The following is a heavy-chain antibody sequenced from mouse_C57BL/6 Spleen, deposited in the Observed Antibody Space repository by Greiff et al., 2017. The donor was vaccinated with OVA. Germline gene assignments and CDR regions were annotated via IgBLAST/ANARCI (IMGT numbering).Heavy chain of an antibody. D-gene: IGHD1-1*02. J-gene: IGHJ1*03. V-gene: IGHV1-18*01. CDR3: ARCYGRGYFDV. Sequence: VQLQQSGPELVKPGASVKIPCKASGYTFTDYNMDWVKQSHGKSLEWIGDINPNNGGTIYNQKFKGKATLTVDKSSSTAYMELRSLTSEDTAVYYCARCYGRGYFDVWGTGTTVTVSS. CDR1: GYTFTDYN. CDR2: INPNNGGT.